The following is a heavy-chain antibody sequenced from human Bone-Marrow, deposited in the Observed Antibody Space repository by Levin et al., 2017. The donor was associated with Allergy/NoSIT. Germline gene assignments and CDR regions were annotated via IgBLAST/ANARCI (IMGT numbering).Heavy chain of an antibody. J-gene: IGHJ4*02. D-gene: IGHD3-10*01. V-gene: IGHV4-59*01. CDR1: GGSITTYS. CDR3: ARSRGIDSGSYPFDY. CDR2: IYYSGST. Sequence: PSETLSLTCTVSGGSITTYSWSWIRQPPGKGLEWIGYIYYSGSTNYNPSLKGRGTISEDTSKNQFSLKLSSVTAADTAVYYCARSRGIDSGSYPFDYWGQGTLVTVSS.